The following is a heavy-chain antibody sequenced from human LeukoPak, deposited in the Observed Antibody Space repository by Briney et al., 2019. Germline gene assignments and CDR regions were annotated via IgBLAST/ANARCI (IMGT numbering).Heavy chain of an antibody. CDR2: INHSGST. CDR1: GGSFSGYY. Sequence: SETLSLTCAVYGGSFSGYYWSWIRQPPGKGLEWIGEINHSGSTNYNPSLKSRVTISLDTSKNQFSLKLSSVTAADTAVCYCARASYSSSSIDPWGQGTLVTVSS. J-gene: IGHJ5*02. D-gene: IGHD6-13*01. V-gene: IGHV4-34*01. CDR3: ARASYSSSSIDP.